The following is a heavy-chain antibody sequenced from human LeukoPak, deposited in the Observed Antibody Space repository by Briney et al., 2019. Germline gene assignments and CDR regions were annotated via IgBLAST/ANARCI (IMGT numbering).Heavy chain of an antibody. Sequence: PSETLSLTCTVSGGSISSYYWSWIRQPPGKGLEWIGHIYYRGSTTYNPSLQSRVTISVDTSKNQFSLKLSSVTAADTAMYYCARAIFKAAAGFDHWGQGTLVTVSS. D-gene: IGHD6-13*01. J-gene: IGHJ4*02. CDR2: IYYRGST. CDR1: GGSISSYY. CDR3: ARAIFKAAAGFDH. V-gene: IGHV4-59*01.